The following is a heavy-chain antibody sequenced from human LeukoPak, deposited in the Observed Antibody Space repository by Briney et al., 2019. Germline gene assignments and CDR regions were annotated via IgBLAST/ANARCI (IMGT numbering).Heavy chain of an antibody. CDR2: IISSSSYI. V-gene: IGHV3-21*01. D-gene: IGHD3-22*01. CDR1: GFTFRSYS. Sequence: PGGPLSLSCAASGFTFRSYSMNWVRPAPGKGLEWVSSIISSSSYIYYADSVKGRFTISRDNAKNSLYLQMNSLRAEDTAVYYCARGGHTMIVVVITSDDAFDIWGQGTMVTVSS. J-gene: IGHJ3*02. CDR3: ARGGHTMIVVVITSDDAFDI.